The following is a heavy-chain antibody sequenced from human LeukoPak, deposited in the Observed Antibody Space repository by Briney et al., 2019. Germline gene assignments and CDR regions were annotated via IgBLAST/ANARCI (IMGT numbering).Heavy chain of an antibody. CDR1: GGSISSYY. Sequence: SETLSLTCTVSGGSISSYYWSWIRQPAGKGLEWIGRIYTSGSTNYNPSLKRRVTMSVDTSKNQFSLKLSSVTAADTAVYYCARELVGATGAAFDIWGQGTMVTVSS. CDR3: ARELVGATGAAFDI. V-gene: IGHV4-4*07. CDR2: IYTSGST. D-gene: IGHD1-26*01. J-gene: IGHJ3*02.